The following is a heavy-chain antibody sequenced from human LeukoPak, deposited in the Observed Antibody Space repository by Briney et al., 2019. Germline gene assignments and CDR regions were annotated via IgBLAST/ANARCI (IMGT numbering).Heavy chain of an antibody. D-gene: IGHD5-24*01. CDR2: IYYSGST. V-gene: IGHV4-59*01. Sequence: PSETLSLTCAVYGGSFSGYYWSWIRQPPGKGLEWIGYIYYSGSTNYNPSLKSRVTISVDTSKNQFSLKLSSVTAADTAVYYCARVDGYNLDDAFDIWGQGTMVTVSS. J-gene: IGHJ3*02. CDR1: GGSFSGYY. CDR3: ARVDGYNLDDAFDI.